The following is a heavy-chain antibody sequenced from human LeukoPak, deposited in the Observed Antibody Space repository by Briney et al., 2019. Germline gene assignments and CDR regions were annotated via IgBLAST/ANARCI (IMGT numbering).Heavy chain of an antibody. J-gene: IGHJ4*02. D-gene: IGHD2-15*01. Sequence: SETLSLTCTVSGGSLSSSSYYWGWIRQPPGKGLEWLGSIYYSGSTYYNPSLKSRVTISVDTSKNQFSLKLSSVTAADTAVYYCARRVQVPRYCSGGSCYSNYFDYWGQGTLVTVSS. CDR1: GGSLSSSSYY. CDR3: ARRVQVPRYCSGGSCYSNYFDY. CDR2: IYYSGST. V-gene: IGHV4-39*01.